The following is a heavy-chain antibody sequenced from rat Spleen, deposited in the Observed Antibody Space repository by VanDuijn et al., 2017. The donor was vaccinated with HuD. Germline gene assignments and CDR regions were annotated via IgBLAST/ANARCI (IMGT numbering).Heavy chain of an antibody. CDR2: ISYDDRST. CDR3: ARAGYLRDWYFDF. J-gene: IGHJ1*01. D-gene: IGHD2-2*01. CDR1: GFTFSDYG. V-gene: IGHV5-29*01. Sequence: EVQLVESGGGLVQPGRSLKLSCAASGFTFSDYGVAWVRQAPTTGLEWVATISYDDRSTYYRDSVKGRFTNSRDNTKNTLYLQMDNLRAEDTATYYCARAGYLRDWYFDFWGPGTMVTVSS.